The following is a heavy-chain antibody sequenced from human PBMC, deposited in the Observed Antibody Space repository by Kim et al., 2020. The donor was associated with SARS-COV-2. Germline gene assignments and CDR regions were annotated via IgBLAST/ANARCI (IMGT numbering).Heavy chain of an antibody. Sequence: GGSLRLSCAASGFTFSSYGMHWVRQAPGKGLEWVAVIWYDGSNKYYADSVKGRFTISRDNSKNTLYLQMNSLRAEDTAVYYCARDGYYYDSSSLSGYFQHWGQGTLVTVSS. CDR3: ARDGYYYDSSSLSGYFQH. D-gene: IGHD3-22*01. J-gene: IGHJ1*01. CDR2: IWYDGSNK. CDR1: GFTFSSYG. V-gene: IGHV3-33*01.